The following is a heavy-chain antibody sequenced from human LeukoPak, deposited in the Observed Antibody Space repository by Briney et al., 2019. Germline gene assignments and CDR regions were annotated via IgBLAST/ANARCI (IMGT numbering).Heavy chain of an antibody. J-gene: IGHJ5*02. V-gene: IGHV3-48*03. CDR3: ARDNSGWQRGWFDP. CDR1: GFTLSSYE. CDR2: ISSSGSTI. Sequence: QSGGSLRLSCAASGFTLSSYEMNWVRQAPGKGLEWVSYISSSGSTIYYADSVTGRFTISRDNAKNSLYLQMNSLRAEDTAVYYCARDNSGWQRGWFDPWGQGTLVTVSS. D-gene: IGHD6-19*01.